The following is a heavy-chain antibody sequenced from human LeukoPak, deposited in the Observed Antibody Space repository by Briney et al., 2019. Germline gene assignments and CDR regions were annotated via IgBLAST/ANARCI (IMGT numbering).Heavy chain of an antibody. CDR2: IYYSGST. V-gene: IGHV4-59*01. J-gene: IGHJ5*02. CDR3: ARFGGAAGTSSDWFDP. Sequence: SETLSLTCTVSGGSISSYYWSWIRQHPGKGLEWIGYIYYSGSTNYNPSLKSRVTISVDTSKNQFSLKLSSVTAADTAVYYCARFGGAAGTSSDWFDPWGQGTLVTVSS. D-gene: IGHD6-13*01. CDR1: GGSISSYY.